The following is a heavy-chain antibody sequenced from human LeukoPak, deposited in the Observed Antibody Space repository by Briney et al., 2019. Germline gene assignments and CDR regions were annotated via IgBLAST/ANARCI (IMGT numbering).Heavy chain of an antibody. CDR1: GGSISSYY. Sequence: PSETLSLTCTVSGGSISSYYWSWIRQPPGKGLEWIGYIYYSGSTNYNPSLKSRVTISVDTSKNQFSLKLSSVTAADTAVYYCASSPPDYGDYEYYFDYWGQGTLVTASS. J-gene: IGHJ4*02. D-gene: IGHD4-17*01. CDR2: IYYSGST. CDR3: ASSPPDYGDYEYYFDY. V-gene: IGHV4-59*01.